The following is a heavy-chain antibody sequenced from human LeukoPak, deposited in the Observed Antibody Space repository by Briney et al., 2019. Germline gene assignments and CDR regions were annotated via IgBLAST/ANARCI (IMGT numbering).Heavy chain of an antibody. D-gene: IGHD1-14*01. V-gene: IGHV1-2*06. CDR1: GYTFTGYY. J-gene: IGHJ6*02. Sequence: ASVKVSCKASGYTFTGYYMHWVRQAPGQGLEWMGRISPNSGGTNYAQKFQGRVTMTRDTSISTAYMELSRLRSDDTAVYYCARYRPDLNYYGMDVWGQGTTVTVSS. CDR3: ARYRPDLNYYGMDV. CDR2: ISPNSGGT.